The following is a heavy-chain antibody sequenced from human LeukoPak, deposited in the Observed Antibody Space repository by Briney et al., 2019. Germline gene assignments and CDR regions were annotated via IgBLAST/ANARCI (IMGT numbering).Heavy chain of an antibody. Sequence: GGSLRLSCAASGFTFDDYDMHWVRRVPGKGLGWVSGINWNSRNIHYADSVKGRFTISRDNAKNSLYLQMNSLRVEDTALYLCAKDSDYYGTGSYYNAFDLWGQGTLVTVSS. CDR2: INWNSRNI. CDR1: GFTFDDYD. V-gene: IGHV3-9*01. D-gene: IGHD3-10*01. CDR3: AKDSDYYGTGSYYNAFDL. J-gene: IGHJ3*01.